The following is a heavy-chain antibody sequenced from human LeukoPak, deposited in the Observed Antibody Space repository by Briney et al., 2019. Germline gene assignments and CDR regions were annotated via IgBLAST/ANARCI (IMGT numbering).Heavy chain of an antibody. CDR3: ASGLEQWLVHDDYYYYVMDV. D-gene: IGHD6-19*01. J-gene: IGHJ6*02. CDR1: GYTFTGYY. V-gene: IGHV1-2*02. CDR2: IYPNRGGT. Sequence: GASVKVSCMASGYTFTGYYMQWVRQAPGQGLEWMGWIYPNRGGTNYAQKFQGRVTMTRDTSISTAYMELSRLRSDDTAVYYCASGLEQWLVHDDYYYYVMDVWGQGTTVTVSS.